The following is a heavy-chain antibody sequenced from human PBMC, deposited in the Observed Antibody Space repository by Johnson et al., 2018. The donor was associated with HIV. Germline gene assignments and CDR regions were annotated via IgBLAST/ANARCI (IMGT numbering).Heavy chain of an antibody. Sequence: VQLVESGGGLVQPGGSLRLSCAASGFTFSSYWMSCVRQAPGKGLEWVANIKQDGSEKYYVDSVKGRFTISRDNAKNSLYLQMNSLRAEDTAVYYCARSGWYPNAFDMWGQGTLVTVPA. CDR2: IKQDGSEK. D-gene: IGHD6-19*01. CDR3: ARSGWYPNAFDM. J-gene: IGHJ3*02. CDR1: GFTFSSYW. V-gene: IGHV3-7*01.